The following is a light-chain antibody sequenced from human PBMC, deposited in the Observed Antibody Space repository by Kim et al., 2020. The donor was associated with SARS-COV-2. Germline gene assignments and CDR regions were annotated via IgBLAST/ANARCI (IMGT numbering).Light chain of an antibody. CDR1: QSVRSY. V-gene: IGKV3-11*01. J-gene: IGKJ5*01. CDR2: DAS. Sequence: CPGERATLSCRARQSVRSYLAWYQQKPGQAPRLLIYDASNRATGIPARFSGSGSGTDFTLTISSLEPEDFAVYYCQQRSNWPPITFGQGTRLEIK. CDR3: QQRSNWPPIT.